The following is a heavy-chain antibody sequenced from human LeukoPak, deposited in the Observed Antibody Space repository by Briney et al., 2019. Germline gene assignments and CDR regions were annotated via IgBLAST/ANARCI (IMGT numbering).Heavy chain of an antibody. CDR2: ISSSSSYI. J-gene: IGHJ6*02. D-gene: IGHD6-6*01. Sequence: GGSLRLSCVASGITFSNYAVSWVRQAPEKGLEWVSSISSSSSYIYYADSVKGRFTISRDNAKNSLYLQMNSLRAEDTAVYYCARDLLVDYYGMDVWGQGTTVTVSS. CDR3: ARDLLVDYYGMDV. V-gene: IGHV3-21*01. CDR1: GITFSNYA.